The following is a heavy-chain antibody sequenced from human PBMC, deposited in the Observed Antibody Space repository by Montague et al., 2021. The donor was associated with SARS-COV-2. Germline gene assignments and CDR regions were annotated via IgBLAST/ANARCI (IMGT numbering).Heavy chain of an antibody. CDR1: RFTFSSYA. D-gene: IGHD1-14*01. CDR3: AKDLTGGGELQGLFDY. J-gene: IGHJ4*02. CDR2: ISGSGGSR. Sequence: SLRLSCAASRFTFSSYAMSWVRQAPGKGLEWVSAISGSGGSRYSAGSLRGRFTISRDNSKNTLYLQLNSLRAEDTAVYYCAKDLTGGGELQGLFDYWGQGTLVPVSS. V-gene: IGHV3-23*01.